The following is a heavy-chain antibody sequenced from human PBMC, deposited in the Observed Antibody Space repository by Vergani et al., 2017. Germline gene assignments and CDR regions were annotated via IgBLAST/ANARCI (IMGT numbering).Heavy chain of an antibody. CDR3: ARHGNPPSNLAAPLAT. J-gene: IGHJ5*02. D-gene: IGHD4-23*01. CDR1: GYSISSGYY. V-gene: IGHV4-38-2*01. CDR2: IFHSGST. Sequence: QVQLQESGPGLVKPSETLSLTCVVSGYSISSGYYWGWIRQPPGKGLEWIGSIFHSGSTSYNPSLKIRVTISLDTSKNHFSLQVHSVTAADTAVYYCARHGNPPSNLAAPLATWGQGSLVTVSS.